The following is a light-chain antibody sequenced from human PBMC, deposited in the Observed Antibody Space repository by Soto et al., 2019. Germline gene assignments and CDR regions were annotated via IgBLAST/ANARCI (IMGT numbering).Light chain of an antibody. CDR1: QTISGK. CDR3: QQYDKWPPIT. V-gene: IGKV3-15*01. CDR2: ATS. J-gene: IGKJ4*01. Sequence: EVVMTQSPATLSVSPGETVTVSCKASQTISGKLARYQQKPGQPPRLLIYATSPRPTGIPARFAGGGSGTEFPLTIARLHYEDFAVYNCQQYDKWPPITFGGGTKVQIK.